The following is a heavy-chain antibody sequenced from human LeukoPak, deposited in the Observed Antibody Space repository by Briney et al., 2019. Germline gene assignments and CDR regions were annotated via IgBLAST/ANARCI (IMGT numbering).Heavy chain of an antibody. CDR2: ISGSGGST. V-gene: IGHV3-23*01. CDR1: GFTFSSYA. J-gene: IGHJ5*02. CDR3: TYLRTPYYNDKWVDP. Sequence: GGSLRLSCAASGFTFSSYAMSWVRQAPGKGLEWVSAISGSGGSTYYADSVKSRFTISRDDAKNLVYLQMNSLRAEDTAVYYCTYLRTPYYNDKWVDPWGQGALVTVSS. D-gene: IGHD3/OR15-3a*01.